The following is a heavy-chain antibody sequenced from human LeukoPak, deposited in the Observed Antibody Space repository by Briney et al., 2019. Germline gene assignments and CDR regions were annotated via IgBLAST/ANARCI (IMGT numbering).Heavy chain of an antibody. D-gene: IGHD3-3*01. J-gene: IGHJ5*02. V-gene: IGHV4-59*01. Sequence: SETLSLTCTVSGGSISSYYWSWIRQPPGKGLEWIGYIYYSGSTNYNPSLKSRVTISVDTSKNQFSLKLSSVTAADTAVYYCARGSDFWSGYIPDLNWFDPWGQGTLVTVSS. CDR1: GGSISSYY. CDR3: ARGSDFWSGYIPDLNWFDP. CDR2: IYYSGST.